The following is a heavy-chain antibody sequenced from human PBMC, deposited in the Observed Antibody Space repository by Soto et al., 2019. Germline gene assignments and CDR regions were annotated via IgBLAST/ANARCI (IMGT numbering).Heavy chain of an antibody. Sequence: QVQLVQSGAEVKKPGSSVKVSCKASGGTFSSYAISWVRQAPGQGLEWMGGIIPTFGTANYAQKFQGRVTTTANECTSEDYMEPSSLRSGDTAVYYCARVSVPAAMRGGWYFDLWGRGTLVTVSS. D-gene: IGHD2-2*01. CDR1: GGTFSSYA. CDR3: ARVSVPAAMRGGWYFDL. V-gene: IGHV1-69*12. CDR2: IIPTFGTA. J-gene: IGHJ2*01.